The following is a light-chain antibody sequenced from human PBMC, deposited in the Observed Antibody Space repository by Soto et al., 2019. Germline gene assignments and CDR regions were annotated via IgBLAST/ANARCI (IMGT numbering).Light chain of an antibody. CDR1: GGSIANHY. CDR2: EDN. Sequence: NLMLTQPHSVSESPGKTVTISCTRSGGSIANHYVQWYQQRPGSAPTTVIYEDNQRPSGVPDRFSGSIDSSSNSASLTLSGLKTEDEADYYCQSVDSTSVVFGGGTQLTVL. CDR3: QSVDSTSVV. V-gene: IGLV6-57*04. J-gene: IGLJ3*02.